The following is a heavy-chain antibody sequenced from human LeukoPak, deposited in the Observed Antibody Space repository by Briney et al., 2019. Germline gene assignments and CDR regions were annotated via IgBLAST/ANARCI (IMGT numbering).Heavy chain of an antibody. V-gene: IGHV4-59*08. CDR1: GGSINNFY. CDR3: ARHPRGDSSNPPASFDI. J-gene: IGHJ3*02. Sequence: SETLSLTCTVSGGSINNFYWSWIRQPPGKGLEWLGFIFYSGTTNYNPSLESRVSMSVDTSRNQFSLNLRSLTAADTAVYYCARHPRGDSSNPPASFDIWGQGPVVTVSS. D-gene: IGHD2-21*02. CDR2: IFYSGTT.